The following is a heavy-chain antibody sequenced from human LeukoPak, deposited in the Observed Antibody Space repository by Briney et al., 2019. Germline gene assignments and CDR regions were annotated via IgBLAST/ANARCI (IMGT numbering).Heavy chain of an antibody. D-gene: IGHD3-3*01. J-gene: IGHJ4*02. CDR1: GGSFSGYY. Sequence: SETLSLTCAVYGGSFSGYYWSWIRQPPGKGLEWIGEINHSGSTNYNPSLKSRVTISVDTSKNQFSLKLSSVTAADTAVYYCARGAVLRFLEWLLSSRNFDYWGQGTLVTVSS. CDR2: INHSGST. CDR3: ARGAVLRFLEWLLSSRNFDY. V-gene: IGHV4-34*01.